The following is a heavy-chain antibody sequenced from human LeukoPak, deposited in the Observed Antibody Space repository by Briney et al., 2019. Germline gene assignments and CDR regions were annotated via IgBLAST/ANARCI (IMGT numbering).Heavy chain of an antibody. V-gene: IGHV1-2*02. CDR2: INPNSGGT. J-gene: IGHJ6*02. Sequence: GASVKVSCKASGYTFTGYYMHWVRQAPGQGLEWMGWINPNSGGTNYAQKSQGRVTMTRDTSISTAYMELNSLRVEDTAVYYCARAHCSGGSCYGNYYYYYGMDVWGQGTTVTVSS. CDR3: ARAHCSGGSCYGNYYYYYGMDV. CDR1: GYTFTGYY. D-gene: IGHD2-15*01.